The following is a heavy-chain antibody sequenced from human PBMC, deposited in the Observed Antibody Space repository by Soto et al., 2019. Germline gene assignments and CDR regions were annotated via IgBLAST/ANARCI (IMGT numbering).Heavy chain of an antibody. D-gene: IGHD3-22*01. Sequence: VQLVQSGAEVKRPGASVKISCKASGDTLSTYYMHWARQAPGQGLEWMGIINPRSGKTNYPQKSQGRVTMTRDTSTTTVYMELSTLRSEDTAMYYCARGVGYSDRSGYPFDYWGQGTLVTVSS. CDR1: GDTLSTYY. CDR2: INPRSGKT. CDR3: ARGVGYSDRSGYPFDY. J-gene: IGHJ4*02. V-gene: IGHV1-46*03.